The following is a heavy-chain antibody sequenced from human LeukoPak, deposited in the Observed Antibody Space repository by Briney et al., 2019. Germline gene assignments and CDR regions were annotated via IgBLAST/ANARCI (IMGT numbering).Heavy chain of an antibody. J-gene: IGHJ4*02. CDR1: GYTFTGYY. CDR2: INPNSGGT. D-gene: IGHD2-2*01. CDR3: ARDSGYAGIVVVPAAMMPGDY. V-gene: IGHV1-2*02. Sequence: ASVKVSCKASGYTFTGYYMHWVRQAPGQGLEWMGWINPNSGGTNYAQKFQGRVTMTRDTSTSTVYMELSSLRSEDTAVYYCARDSGYAGIVVVPAAMMPGDYWGQGTLVTVSS.